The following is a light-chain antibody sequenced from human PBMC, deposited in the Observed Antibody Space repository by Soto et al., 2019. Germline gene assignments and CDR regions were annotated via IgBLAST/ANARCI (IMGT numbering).Light chain of an antibody. V-gene: IGKV3-11*01. CDR2: DVS. CDR1: QSVSTY. J-gene: IGKJ1*01. CDR3: QHYNNWPPWT. Sequence: IVLTQSPATLSLSPGERATLSCRASQSVSTYLAWYQQKSGQAPRLLIYDVSKRATGIPPRFSGSGSGTEFTLTISSLHSEDFAVYYCQHYNNWPPWTFGQGTKVDIK.